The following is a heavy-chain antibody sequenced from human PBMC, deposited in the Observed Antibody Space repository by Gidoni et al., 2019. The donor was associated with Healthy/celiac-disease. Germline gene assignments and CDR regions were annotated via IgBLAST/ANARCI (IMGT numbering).Heavy chain of an antibody. CDR3: ARESIAVAGTGNWFDP. V-gene: IGHV4-39*07. Sequence: QLQLQESGPGLVKPSETLSLTCTVSGGSISSSSYYWGWIRQPPGKGLEWIGSIYYSGSTYYNPSLKSRVTISVDTSKNQFSLKLRSVTAADTAVYYCARESIAVAGTGNWFDPWGQGTLVTVSS. J-gene: IGHJ5*02. CDR2: IYYSGST. CDR1: GGSISSSSYY. D-gene: IGHD6-19*01.